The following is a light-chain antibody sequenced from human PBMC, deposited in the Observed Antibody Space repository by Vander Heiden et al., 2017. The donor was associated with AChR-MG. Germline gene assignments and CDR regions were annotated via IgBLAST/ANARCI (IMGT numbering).Light chain of an antibody. CDR3: LQDYNFLWT. J-gene: IGKJ1*01. V-gene: IGKV1-6*01. CDR1: QNIGAD. Sequence: AIQMTQSPSSLSASVEDTVTITCRASQNIGADLGWYQQKPGKAPDLLIYAASSLQSGVPSRFSGSGSGTEFTLTISSLQPEDFATYYCLQDYNFLWTFGQGTKVEIK. CDR2: AAS.